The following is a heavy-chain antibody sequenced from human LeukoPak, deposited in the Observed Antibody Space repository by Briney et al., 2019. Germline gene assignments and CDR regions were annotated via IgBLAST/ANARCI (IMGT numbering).Heavy chain of an antibody. V-gene: IGHV3-23*01. CDR3: AKSLWFGELFSYHDY. J-gene: IGHJ4*02. Sequence: LSGGSLRLACAAAGFNFGNNAMSWVRQAPGKGLEWVSGISASGRSTYYADSVKGRFTISRDNARSTLWLQMNSLRAEDTAVYYCAKSLWFGELFSYHDYWGQGTLVTVSS. CDR2: ISASGRST. CDR1: GFNFGNNA. D-gene: IGHD3-10*01.